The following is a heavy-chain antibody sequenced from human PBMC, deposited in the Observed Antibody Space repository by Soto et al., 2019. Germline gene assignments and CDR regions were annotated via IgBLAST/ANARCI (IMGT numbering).Heavy chain of an antibody. J-gene: IGHJ6*02. CDR2: ISGSGGST. Sequence: PGGSLRLSCAASGFTFSSYAMSWVRQAPGKGLEWVSAISGSGGSTYYADSVKGRFTISRDNSKNTLYLQMNSLGAEDTAVYYCAKVRGWYDFWSGYYRGGVYYYYGMDVWGQGTTVTVSS. CDR3: AKVRGWYDFWSGYYRGGVYYYYGMDV. D-gene: IGHD3-3*01. CDR1: GFTFSSYA. V-gene: IGHV3-23*01.